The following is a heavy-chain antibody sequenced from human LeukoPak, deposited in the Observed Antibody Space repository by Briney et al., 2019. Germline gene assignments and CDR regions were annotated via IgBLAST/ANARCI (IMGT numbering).Heavy chain of an antibody. CDR1: GGTFSSYA. Sequence: SVKVSSKASGGTFSSYAISWVRQAPGQGLEWMGGIIPIFGTANYAQKFQGRVTITTDESTSTAYMELSSLRSEDTAVYYCAREGVGATMDYWGQGTLVTVSS. CDR2: IIPIFGTA. J-gene: IGHJ4*02. CDR3: AREGVGATMDY. V-gene: IGHV1-69*05. D-gene: IGHD1-26*01.